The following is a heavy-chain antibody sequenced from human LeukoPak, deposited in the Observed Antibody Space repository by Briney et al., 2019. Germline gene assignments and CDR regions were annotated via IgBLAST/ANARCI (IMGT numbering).Heavy chain of an antibody. CDR3: AITLVRGVLNHPGY. CDR2: INQDGSGK. CDR1: GFTFRNYF. J-gene: IGHJ4*02. V-gene: IGHV3-7*02. Sequence: GGSLRLSCAAPGFTFRNYFMSWVRQTPGKGLEWVANINQDGSGKYYVDPVEGRLTISRDNARNLLFLQMNSLRPEDTAVYYCAITLVRGVLNHPGYWGRGTLVTVSS. D-gene: IGHD3-10*01.